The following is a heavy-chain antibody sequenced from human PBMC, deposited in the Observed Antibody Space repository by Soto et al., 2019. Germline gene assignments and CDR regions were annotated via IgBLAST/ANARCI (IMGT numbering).Heavy chain of an antibody. J-gene: IGHJ4*02. CDR2: IIPIFGTA. CDR3: ARGRVAVAGRGFRIYYCDC. D-gene: IGHD6-19*01. V-gene: IGHV1-69*06. CDR1: GGTFSSYA. Sequence: SVKVSCKASGGTFSSYAISWVRQAPGQGLEWMGGIIPIFGTANYAQKFQGRVTITADKSTSTAYMELSSLRSEDTAVYYCARGRVAVAGRGFRIYYCDCWGQGTLVTVSS.